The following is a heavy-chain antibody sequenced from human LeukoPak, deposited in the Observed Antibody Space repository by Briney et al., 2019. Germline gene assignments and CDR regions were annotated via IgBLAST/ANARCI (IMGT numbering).Heavy chain of an antibody. Sequence: GGSLRLSCAASGFTFSTYNMNWVRQAPGKGLEWVSYISSSSSTIYYADSVKGRFTISSDNAKNSLYLQMNSLRAEDTAVYYCARDPFLDAFDIWGQGTMVTVSS. CDR3: ARDPFLDAFDI. CDR2: ISSSSSTI. CDR1: GFTFSTYN. J-gene: IGHJ3*02. V-gene: IGHV3-48*04.